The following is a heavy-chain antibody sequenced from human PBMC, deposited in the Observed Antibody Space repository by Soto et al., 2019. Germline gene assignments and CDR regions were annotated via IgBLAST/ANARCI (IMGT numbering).Heavy chain of an antibody. CDR2: IYYSGST. Sequence: SETLSLTCTVSGGSISSSSYYWGWIRQPPGKGLEWIGSIYYSGSTYYNPSLKSRVTISVDTSKNQFSLKLSSVTAADTAVYYCARHRYYDFWSGYSFDFDYWGQGTLVTVSS. CDR1: GGSISSSSYY. J-gene: IGHJ4*02. V-gene: IGHV4-39*01. D-gene: IGHD3-3*01. CDR3: ARHRYYDFWSGYSFDFDY.